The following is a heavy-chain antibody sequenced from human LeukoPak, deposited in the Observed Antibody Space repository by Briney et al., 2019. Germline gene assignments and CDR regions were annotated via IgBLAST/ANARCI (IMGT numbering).Heavy chain of an antibody. CDR3: ARTKMIVVVNGPDAFDI. V-gene: IGHV4-61*02. CDR2: IYTSGST. J-gene: IGHJ3*02. CDR1: GGSISSSSYY. Sequence: SETLSLTCTVSGGSISSSSYYWSWIRQPAGKGLEWIGRIYTSGSTNYNPSLKSRVTISVDTSKNQFSLKLSSVTAADTAVYYCARTKMIVVVNGPDAFDIWGQGTMVTVSS. D-gene: IGHD3-22*01.